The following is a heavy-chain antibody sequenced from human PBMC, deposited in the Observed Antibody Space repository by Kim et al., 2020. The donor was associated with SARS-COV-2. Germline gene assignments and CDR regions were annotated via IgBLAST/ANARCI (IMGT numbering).Heavy chain of an antibody. Sequence: SETLSLTCTVSGGSISSYYWSWIRQPPGKGLEWIGDIYYSGSTNYNPSLKSRVTISVDTSKNQFSLKLSSVTAADTAVYYGARGSGMVRGVINWFDPWGQGTLVTVSS. CDR1: GGSISSYY. J-gene: IGHJ5*02. D-gene: IGHD3-10*01. CDR3: ARGSGMVRGVINWFDP. CDR2: IYYSGST. V-gene: IGHV4-59*01.